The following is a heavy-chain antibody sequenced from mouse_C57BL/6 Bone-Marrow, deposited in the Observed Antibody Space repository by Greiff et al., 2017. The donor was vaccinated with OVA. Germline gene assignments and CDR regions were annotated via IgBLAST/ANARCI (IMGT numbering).Heavy chain of an antibody. D-gene: IGHD1-1*01. J-gene: IGHJ4*01. Sequence: VQLQQSGAELVRPGASVKLSCTASGFNIKDDYMHWVKQRPEQGLEWIGWIDPENGDTEYASKFQGKATITADTSSNTAYLQLSSLTSEDTAVYYCFTTVVPPVAMDYWGQGTSVTVSS. CDR1: GFNIKDDY. CDR2: IDPENGDT. CDR3: FTTVVPPVAMDY. V-gene: IGHV14-4*01.